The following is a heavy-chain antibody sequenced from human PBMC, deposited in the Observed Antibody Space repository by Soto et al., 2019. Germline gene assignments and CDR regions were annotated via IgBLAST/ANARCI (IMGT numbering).Heavy chain of an antibody. V-gene: IGHV1-18*04. J-gene: IGHJ6*02. CDR1: GYTFTTYG. D-gene: IGHD5-12*01. Sequence: GASVKVSCKASGYTFTTYGISWVRQASGQGLEWMGWISAYNGNTNYAQKLQGRVTMTTDTSTSTAYMELSSLRSEDTAVYYCAAEIVATISGYYYYYGMDVWGQGTTVTVSS. CDR2: ISAYNGNT. CDR3: AAEIVATISGYYYYYGMDV.